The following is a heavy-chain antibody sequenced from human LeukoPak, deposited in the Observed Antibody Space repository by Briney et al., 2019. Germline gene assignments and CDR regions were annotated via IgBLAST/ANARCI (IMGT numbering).Heavy chain of an antibody. V-gene: IGHV4-39*01. Sequence: PSETLSLTCTVSGGSISSSSYYWGWIRQPPGKGLEWIGSIYYSGSTYYNPSLKSRVTISVDTSKNQFSLKLSSVTAADTAVYYCARHRGPAAIGWFDPWGQGTLVTVSS. D-gene: IGHD2-2*01. CDR2: IYYSGST. CDR3: ARHRGPAAIGWFDP. J-gene: IGHJ5*02. CDR1: GGSISSSSYY.